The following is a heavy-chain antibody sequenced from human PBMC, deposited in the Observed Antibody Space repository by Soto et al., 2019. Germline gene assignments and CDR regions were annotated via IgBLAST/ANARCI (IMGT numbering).Heavy chain of an antibody. Sequence: QVQLVQSGAEVKKPGASVKVSCKASGYTFTNYYIHWVRQAPGQGLEWMGIINPSGGSTTYAQKFQGRITLTRDTSTSTVYMELSSLRSEDTAVYYCARDGDGYNSWAIHYLDNWGQGTLVTVSS. CDR3: ARDGDGYNSWAIHYLDN. V-gene: IGHV1-46*01. CDR2: INPSGGST. J-gene: IGHJ4*02. D-gene: IGHD2-21*01. CDR1: GYTFTNYY.